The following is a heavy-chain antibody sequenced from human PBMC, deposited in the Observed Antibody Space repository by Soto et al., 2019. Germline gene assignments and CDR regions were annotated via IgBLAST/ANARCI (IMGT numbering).Heavy chain of an antibody. V-gene: IGHV4-61*01. CDR3: ARGTAVAVFDY. CDR1: GGSVSSGRYY. Sequence: SSETVSLTCTVSGGSVSSGRYYWSWIRQPPGKGLEWIGYIYYSGSTSYNPSLKSRVTISVDTSKNQFSLKLSSVTAADTAVYYCARGTAVAVFDYWGQGTLVTVSS. J-gene: IGHJ4*02. CDR2: IYYSGST. D-gene: IGHD6-19*01.